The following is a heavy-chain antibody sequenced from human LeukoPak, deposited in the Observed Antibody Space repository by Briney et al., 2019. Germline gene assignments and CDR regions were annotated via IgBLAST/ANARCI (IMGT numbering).Heavy chain of an antibody. CDR1: GGSFSGYY. Sequence: SETLSLTCAVYGGSFSGYYWSWIRQPPGKGLEWIGEINHSGSTNYNPSLKSRVTISVDTSKNLFSLKLSSVTAADTAVYYCARAWGYSNYVGYYYYYYMDVWGKGTTVTVSS. D-gene: IGHD4-11*01. CDR3: ARAWGYSNYVGYYYYYYMDV. J-gene: IGHJ6*03. V-gene: IGHV4-34*01. CDR2: INHSGST.